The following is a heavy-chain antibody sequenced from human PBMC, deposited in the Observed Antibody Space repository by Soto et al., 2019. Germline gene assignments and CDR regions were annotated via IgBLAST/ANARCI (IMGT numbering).Heavy chain of an antibody. CDR3: AREKYGGSVYSYFGLDV. V-gene: IGHV4-59*01. CDR2: INYSGST. J-gene: IGHJ6*02. Sequence: SETLSLTCTVSGGAISSYYWNWMRQPPGKGLEWIGYINYSGSTNYNPSLKSRISISVDTSKNQFSLKLTSVTAADTAMYYCAREKYGGSVYSYFGLDVWGQGTTVTVSS. CDR1: GGAISSYY. D-gene: IGHD4-17*01.